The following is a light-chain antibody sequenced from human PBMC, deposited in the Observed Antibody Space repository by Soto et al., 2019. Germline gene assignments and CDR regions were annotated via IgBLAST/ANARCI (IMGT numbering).Light chain of an antibody. V-gene: IGKV2-28*01. CDR2: LGS. CDR1: QSLLHRNGYNY. Sequence: DIVMTQSPLSLSVTPGEQASISCRCSQSLLHRNGYNYLDWYLQKPGQSPQLLISLGSNRASGVPDGLSGSGSGTDFTLNITRVEAGDVGVYYCMQALQTSFTFGPGTRVDI. CDR3: MQALQTSFT. J-gene: IGKJ3*01.